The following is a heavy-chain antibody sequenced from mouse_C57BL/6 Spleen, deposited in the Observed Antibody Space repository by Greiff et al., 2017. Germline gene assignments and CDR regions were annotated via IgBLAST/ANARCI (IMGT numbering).Heavy chain of an antibody. D-gene: IGHD4-1*01. J-gene: IGHJ2*01. CDR2: IYPGSGNT. Sequence: VQLQESGAELVRPGASVKLSCTASGFTFTSYGIRWVKQRPGQGLEWIGEIYPGSGNTYYNEKFKGKATLTADKSSSPAYLELRSLTSEDTAVDYWARDWGGGYFDDWGQGTTLTVSS. CDR1: GFTFTSYG. V-gene: IGHV1-81*01. CDR3: ARDWGGGYFDD.